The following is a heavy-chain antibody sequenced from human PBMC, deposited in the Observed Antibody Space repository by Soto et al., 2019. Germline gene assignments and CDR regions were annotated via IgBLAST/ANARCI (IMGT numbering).Heavy chain of an antibody. CDR1: GYSFTSYW. CDR3: ARLSIPVTYYYYGMDV. V-gene: IGHV5-51*01. D-gene: IGHD2-2*02. J-gene: IGHJ6*02. CDR2: IYPGDSDT. Sequence: GESLKISCKGSGYSFTSYWIGWVRQMPGKGLEWMGIIYPGDSDTRYSPSFQGQFTISANKSICTANLQLSSLKASDTAMYYCARLSIPVTYYYYGMDVWGQGTTVTVSS.